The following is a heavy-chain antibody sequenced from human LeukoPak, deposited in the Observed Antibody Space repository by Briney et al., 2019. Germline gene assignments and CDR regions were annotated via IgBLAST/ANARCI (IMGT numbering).Heavy chain of an antibody. CDR2: IIPILGIA. V-gene: IGHV1-69*04. Sequence: ASVKVSCKASGGTFSSYTISWVRQAPGQGLEWMGRIIPILGIANYAQKFQGRATITADKSTSTAYMELSSLRSEDTAVYYCAREDYGGSYFDYWGQGTLVTVSS. CDR1: GGTFSSYT. J-gene: IGHJ4*02. CDR3: AREDYGGSYFDY. D-gene: IGHD4-23*01.